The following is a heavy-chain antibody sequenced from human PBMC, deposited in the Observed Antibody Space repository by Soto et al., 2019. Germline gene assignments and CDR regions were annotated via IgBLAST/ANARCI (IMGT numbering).Heavy chain of an antibody. CDR2: IYYSGST. J-gene: IGHJ5*02. CDR3: ARGGTTVNAGWFDP. CDR1: GGSISSGGYY. Sequence: QVQLQESGPGLVKPSQTLSLTCTVSGGSISSGGYYWSWIRQHPGKGLEWIGYIYYSGSTYYNPSLKSRVTISVDTSKNQFSLKRSSVTAADTAVYYCARGGTTVNAGWFDPWGQGTLVTVSS. V-gene: IGHV4-31*03. D-gene: IGHD4-17*01.